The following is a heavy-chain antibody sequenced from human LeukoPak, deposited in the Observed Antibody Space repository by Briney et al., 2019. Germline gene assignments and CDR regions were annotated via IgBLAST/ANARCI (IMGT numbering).Heavy chain of an antibody. Sequence: SETLSLTCTLSGGSITSSSYYWGWIRQPPGKGLEWIGSIYYSGSTYYNPSLKSRVTISVDTSKNQFSLKLSSLTAGDTAVYYCARPQGFQLLDFEYWGQGNLVTVSS. V-gene: IGHV4-39*01. D-gene: IGHD2-2*01. J-gene: IGHJ4*02. CDR1: GGSITSSSYY. CDR2: IYYSGST. CDR3: ARPQGFQLLDFEY.